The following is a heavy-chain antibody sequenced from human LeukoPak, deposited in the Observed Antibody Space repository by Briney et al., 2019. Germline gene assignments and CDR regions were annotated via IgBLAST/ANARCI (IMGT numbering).Heavy chain of an antibody. CDR3: ARVGYSYGPNYMDV. J-gene: IGHJ6*03. V-gene: IGHV3-30*03. CDR1: GFTFSSYG. D-gene: IGHD5-18*01. Sequence: GGSLRLSCAASGFTFSSYGMHWVRQAPGKGLEWVAVISYDGSNKYYADSVKGRFTISRDNSKNTLYLQMNSLRAEDTAVYYCARVGYSYGPNYMDVWGKGTTVTVSS. CDR2: ISYDGSNK.